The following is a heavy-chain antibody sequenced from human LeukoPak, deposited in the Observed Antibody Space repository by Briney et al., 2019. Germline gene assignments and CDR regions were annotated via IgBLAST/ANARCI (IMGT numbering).Heavy chain of an antibody. CDR2: IIPIFGTA. CDR1: GGTFSSYA. V-gene: IGHV1-69*13. Sequence: SVKVSCKASGGTFSSYAISWVRQAPGQGLEWMGGIIPIFGTANYAQKFQGRVTITADESTSTAYMELSSLRSEDTAVYYCARELIGKNWFDPWGQGTLVTVSS. CDR3: ARELIGKNWFDP. J-gene: IGHJ5*02. D-gene: IGHD1-20*01.